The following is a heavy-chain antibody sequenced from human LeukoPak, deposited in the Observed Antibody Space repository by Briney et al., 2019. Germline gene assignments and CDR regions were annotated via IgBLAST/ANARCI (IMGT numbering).Heavy chain of an antibody. CDR1: GGSFSGYY. D-gene: IGHD3-22*01. CDR3: ARDRGYYDSSGYFY. J-gene: IGHJ4*02. V-gene: IGHV4-34*01. CDR2: INHSGST. Sequence: PSETLSLTCAVYGGSFSGYYWSWIRQPPGKGLEWIGEINHSGSTNYNPSLKSRVTISVDTSKNQFSLKLSSVTAADTAVYYCARDRGYYDSSGYFYWGQGTLVTVSS.